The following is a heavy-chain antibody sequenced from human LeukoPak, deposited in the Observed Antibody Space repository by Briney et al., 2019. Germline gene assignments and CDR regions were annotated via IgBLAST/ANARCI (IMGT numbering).Heavy chain of an antibody. D-gene: IGHD2-21*02. CDR2: INHSGST. Sequence: SETLSLTCAVYGGSFSDFYWSWIRQSPEKGLEWIGEINHSGSTNYNPSLKSRVTISLDTSKNQFSLKLSSVTAADTAVYYCARGPIVVVTATQRRYFQHWGQGTLVTVSS. CDR3: ARGPIVVVTATQRRYFQH. V-gene: IGHV4-34*01. J-gene: IGHJ1*01. CDR1: GGSFSDFY.